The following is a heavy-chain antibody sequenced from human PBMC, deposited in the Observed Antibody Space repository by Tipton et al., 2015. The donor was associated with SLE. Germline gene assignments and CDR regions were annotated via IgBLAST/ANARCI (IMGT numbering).Heavy chain of an antibody. CDR1: GFTFSSYS. CDR3: AREIPFDY. Sequence: SLRLSCAASGFTFSSYSMHWVRQAPGKGLEWVALISYDGSNKYYADSVKGRFTISRDNSKNTLYLQMNSLRAEDTAVYYCAREIPFDYWGQGTLVTVSS. J-gene: IGHJ4*02. CDR2: ISYDGSNK. V-gene: IGHV3-30-3*01.